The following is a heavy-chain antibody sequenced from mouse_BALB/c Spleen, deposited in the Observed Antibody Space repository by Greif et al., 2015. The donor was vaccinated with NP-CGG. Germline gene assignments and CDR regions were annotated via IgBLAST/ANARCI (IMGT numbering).Heavy chain of an antibody. V-gene: IGHV2-4-1*01. CDR2: IWGGGST. Sequence: QVQLQQSGPGLVQPSQSLSITCTVSGFSLTSYGVHWVRQSPGKGLEWLGVIWGGGSTDYNAAFISRLSISKDNSKSQVFFKMNSLQADDTAIYYCARNPSLGSYVAYWGQGTLVTVSA. J-gene: IGHJ3*01. D-gene: IGHD1-1*02. CDR1: GFSLTSYG. CDR3: ARNPSLGSYVAY.